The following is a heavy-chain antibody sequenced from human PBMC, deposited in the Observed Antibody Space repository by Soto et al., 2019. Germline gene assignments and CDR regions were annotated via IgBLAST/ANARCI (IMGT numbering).Heavy chain of an antibody. CDR3: ARGYCSSTSCYIWDNWFDP. CDR1: GGSISSYY. V-gene: IGHV4-59*01. J-gene: IGHJ5*02. CDR2: IYYSGRT. D-gene: IGHD2-2*02. Sequence: QVQLQESGPGLVKPSETLSLTCTVSGGSISSYYWSWIRQPPGKGLEWIGYIYYSGRTNYNPSLKSRVTISVDTSKNQCSRKLSSVTAADTAVYYCARGYCSSTSCYIWDNWFDPWGQGTLVTVSS.